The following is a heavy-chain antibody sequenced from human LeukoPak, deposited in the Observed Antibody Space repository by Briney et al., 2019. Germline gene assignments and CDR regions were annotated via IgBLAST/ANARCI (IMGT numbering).Heavy chain of an antibody. D-gene: IGHD3-22*01. V-gene: IGHV3-30*04. Sequence: GGSLRLSCAASGFTFSTYAMNWVRQAPGKGLEWVAVISYDGRQNYYADSVKGRFTISRDNSKNTLYLQMNSLRAEDTAVYYCARGSYDSSGYLDYWGQGTLVTVSS. CDR3: ARGSYDSSGYLDY. CDR2: ISYDGRQN. J-gene: IGHJ4*02. CDR1: GFTFSTYA.